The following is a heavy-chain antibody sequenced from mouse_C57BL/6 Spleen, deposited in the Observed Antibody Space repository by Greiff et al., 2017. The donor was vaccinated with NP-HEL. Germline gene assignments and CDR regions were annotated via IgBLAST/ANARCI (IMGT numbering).Heavy chain of an antibody. V-gene: IGHV1-55*01. CDR3: ARGGSRPFWYFEV. J-gene: IGHJ1*03. CDR1: GYTFTSYW. D-gene: IGHD1-1*01. Sequence: VQLQQSGAELVKPGASVKMSCKASGYTFTSYWITWVKQRPGQGLEWIGDIYPGSGSTNYNEKFKSKATLTVDTSSSTAYMQLSSLTSEDSAVYYCARGGSRPFWYFEVWGTGTTVTVSS. CDR2: IYPGSGST.